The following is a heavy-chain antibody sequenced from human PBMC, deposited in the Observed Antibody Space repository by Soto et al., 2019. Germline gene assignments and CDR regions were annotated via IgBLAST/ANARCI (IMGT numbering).Heavy chain of an antibody. CDR3: AGGEYGSGSYYNPGVFDC. Sequence: QVQLVQSGAEVKKPGSSVKVSCKASGGTFSSYAISWVRQAPGQGLEWMGGIIPIFGTANYAQKFQGRVTISEDKSKSTDYMELSSLRSEDTAVYYCAGGEYGSGSYYNPGVFDCWGQGTLVTVSS. J-gene: IGHJ4*02. D-gene: IGHD3-10*01. CDR2: IIPIFGTA. CDR1: GGTFSSYA. V-gene: IGHV1-69*06.